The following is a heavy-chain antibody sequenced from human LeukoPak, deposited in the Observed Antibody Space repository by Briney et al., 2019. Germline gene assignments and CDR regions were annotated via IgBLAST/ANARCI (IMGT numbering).Heavy chain of an antibody. CDR3: ARDARPQSRYCSGGSCPFDP. V-gene: IGHV4-59*01. Sequence: SETLSLTCTVSGGSISSYYWSWIRQPPGKGLEWIGYIYYSGGTNYNPSLKSRVTISVDTSKNQFSLKLSSVTAADTAVYYCARDARPQSRYCSGGSCPFDPWGQGTLVTVSS. D-gene: IGHD2-15*01. J-gene: IGHJ5*02. CDR1: GGSISSYY. CDR2: IYYSGGT.